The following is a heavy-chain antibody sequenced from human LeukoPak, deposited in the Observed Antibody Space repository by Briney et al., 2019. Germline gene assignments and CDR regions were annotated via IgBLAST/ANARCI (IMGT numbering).Heavy chain of an antibody. J-gene: IGHJ4*02. D-gene: IGHD5-24*01. Sequence: GGSLRLSCAASGFTVSSNYMSWVRQAPGTGLEWVSVIYSGGSTYYADSVKGRFTISRDNSKNTLYLQMNSLRAEDTAVYYCARRGDGYNLYYFDYWGQGTLVTVSS. CDR1: GFTVSSNY. CDR2: IYSGGST. CDR3: ARRGDGYNLYYFDY. V-gene: IGHV3-53*01.